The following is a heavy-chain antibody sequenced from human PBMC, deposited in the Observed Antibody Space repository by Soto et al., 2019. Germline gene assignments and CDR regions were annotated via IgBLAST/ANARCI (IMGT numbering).Heavy chain of an antibody. CDR1: GCSINTYS. J-gene: IGHJ4*02. D-gene: IGHD6-6*01. Sequence: PSETLSLTCTVSGCSINTYSWCWIWQHPGKGLEWIGYISHSGSTYYNPSLKSRVIISVDTSKNQFSLSLTSVTAADTAVYYCAREYTYGSNFFDCWGQGALVTVSS. V-gene: IGHV4-59*06. CDR3: AREYTYGSNFFDC. CDR2: ISHSGST.